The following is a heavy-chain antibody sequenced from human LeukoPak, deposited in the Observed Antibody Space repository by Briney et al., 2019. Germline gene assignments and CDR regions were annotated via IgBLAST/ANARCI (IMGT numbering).Heavy chain of an antibody. J-gene: IGHJ4*02. V-gene: IGHV4-4*07. CDR1: GGSISSYY. CDR3: ARDEGCTNGVCRPYYFDY. D-gene: IGHD2-8*01. CDR2: IYTSGST. Sequence: KPSETLSLTCTVSGGSISSYYWSWIRQPAGKGLEWIGRIYTSGSTNYNPSLKSRVTMSVDTSKNQFSLKLSSVTAADTAVYYCARDEGCTNGVCRPYYFDYWGQGTLVTVSS.